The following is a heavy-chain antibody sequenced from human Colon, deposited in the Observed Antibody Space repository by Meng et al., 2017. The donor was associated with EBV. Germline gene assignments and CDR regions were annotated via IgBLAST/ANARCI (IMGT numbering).Heavy chain of an antibody. D-gene: IGHD3-22*01. CDR3: SRYYYDSSGYVFFDY. J-gene: IGHJ4*02. V-gene: IGHV4-30-2*05. Sequence: EAGSGVCKTSQTGLARGACHGGSVRIGGLNWGWVRQPPVKGLEWIGDIYYIGDIGNTYYHPSLKSRLAISVDSSKNQFSLKLTSVTAADTAVYYCSRYYYDSSGYVFFDYWGQGTLVTVSS. CDR2: IYYIGDIGNT. CDR1: GGSVRIGGLN.